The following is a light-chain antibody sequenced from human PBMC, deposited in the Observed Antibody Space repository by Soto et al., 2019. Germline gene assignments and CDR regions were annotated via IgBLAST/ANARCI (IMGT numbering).Light chain of an antibody. Sequence: EIVLTQSPATLSLSPGERATLSCRASQSVNNNLAWYQQKLGQAPRVLIYGASTRATGIPARFSGSGSGTEFTLTISSLQSEDFAVYYCQQYNNWPPRRTFGQGTKVDIK. V-gene: IGKV3-15*01. CDR2: GAS. J-gene: IGKJ1*01. CDR1: QSVNNN. CDR3: QQYNNWPPRRT.